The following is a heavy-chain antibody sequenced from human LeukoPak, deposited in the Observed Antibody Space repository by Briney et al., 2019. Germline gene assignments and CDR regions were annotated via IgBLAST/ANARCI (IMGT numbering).Heavy chain of an antibody. CDR2: IKSKTDGGTT. CDR3: TTDWTTVRSALSRRFDY. Sequence: GGSLRLSCAVSGFTFSNAWMSWVRQAPGEGLEWVGRIKSKTDGGTTDYAAPVKGRFTISRDDSKNTLYLQMNSLKTEDTAVYYCTTDWTTVRSALSRRFDYWGQGTLVTVSS. J-gene: IGHJ4*02. D-gene: IGHD4-17*01. CDR1: GFTFSNAW. V-gene: IGHV3-15*01.